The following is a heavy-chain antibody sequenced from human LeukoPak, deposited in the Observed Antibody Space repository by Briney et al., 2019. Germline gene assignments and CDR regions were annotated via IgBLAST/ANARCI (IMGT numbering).Heavy chain of an antibody. J-gene: IGHJ4*02. CDR2: IIPIFGTA. CDR3: AGVKDTAGGY. V-gene: IGHV1-69*13. CDR1: EYTVSELS. D-gene: IGHD2-2*02. Sequence: GASVKVSCKVSEYTVSELSMHWVRQAPGQGLEWMGGIIPIFGTANYAQKFQGRVTITADESTSTAYMELSSLRSEDTAVYYCAGVKDTAGGYWGQGTLVTVSS.